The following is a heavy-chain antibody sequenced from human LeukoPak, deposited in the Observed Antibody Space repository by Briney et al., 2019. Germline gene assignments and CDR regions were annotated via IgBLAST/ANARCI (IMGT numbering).Heavy chain of an antibody. J-gene: IGHJ4*02. Sequence: GGSLRLSCTASGFSFSDFWMHWVRQAPGKGLVWVSRIRGDWHDTTYADSVKGRFTISRDNAQNTLYLQMNSLRVEDTAVYYCASDRVLGSGSLDNWGQGTLVTVSS. CDR2: IRGDWHDT. D-gene: IGHD3-10*01. CDR3: ASDRVLGSGSLDN. V-gene: IGHV3-74*01. CDR1: GFSFSDFW.